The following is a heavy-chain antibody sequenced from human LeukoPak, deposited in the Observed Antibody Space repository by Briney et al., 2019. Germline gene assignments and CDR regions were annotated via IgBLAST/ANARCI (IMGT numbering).Heavy chain of an antibody. V-gene: IGHV5-51*01. D-gene: IGHD7-27*01. Sequence: GESLKISFKGSGYTFTTYWIGWVRQMPGKGLEWMGIIYPGDSDPRYSPSFQGQVTISADKSISTAYLQWSSLKASDSAMYYCARPNWARRYFDYWGQGTLVTVSS. CDR2: IYPGDSDP. CDR3: ARPNWARRYFDY. J-gene: IGHJ4*02. CDR1: GYTFTTYW.